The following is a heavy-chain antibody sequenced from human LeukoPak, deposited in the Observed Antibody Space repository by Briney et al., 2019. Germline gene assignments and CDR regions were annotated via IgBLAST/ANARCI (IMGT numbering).Heavy chain of an antibody. CDR1: GGSISSYF. J-gene: IGHJ4*02. CDR2: IYYSGST. Sequence: PSETLSLTCTVSGGSISSYFWSWIRQPPGKGLEWIGYIYYSGSTNYNPSLKSRVTISEDTSKNQFSLKLSSVTAADTAVYYCARAASCGGDCYHFDYWGQGTLVTVSS. D-gene: IGHD2-21*02. V-gene: IGHV4-59*01. CDR3: ARAASCGGDCYHFDY.